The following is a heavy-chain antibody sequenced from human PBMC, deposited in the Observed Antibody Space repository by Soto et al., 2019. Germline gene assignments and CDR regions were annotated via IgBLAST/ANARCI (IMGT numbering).Heavy chain of an antibody. V-gene: IGHV3-33*05. CDR1: GFVLSDYG. CDR2: TSYDGSSE. CDR3: ARGGGLNQLLSGSDH. Sequence: QVQLVESGGGVVQSGGSLTLSCTVSGFVLSDYGMHWVRQAPGKGLEWVAATSYDGSSEYYSDSVKDRFTTSRDNSKNTVYLHMNRLRAEDKGLYYCARGGGLNQLLSGSDHWGQGTLVTVSS. D-gene: IGHD1-26*01. J-gene: IGHJ4*02.